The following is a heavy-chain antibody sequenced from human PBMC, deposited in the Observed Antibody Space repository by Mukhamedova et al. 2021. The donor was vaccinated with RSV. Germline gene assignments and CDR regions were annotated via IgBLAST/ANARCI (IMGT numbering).Heavy chain of an antibody. CDR3: ARDSYGDYAYYYSGMDV. J-gene: IGHJ6*02. Sequence: GQGLEWMGIINPSGGSTSYAQKFQGRVTMTRDTSTSTVYMELSSLRSEDTAVYYCARDSYGDYAYYYSGMDVWGQGTTVTVSS. D-gene: IGHD4-17*01. V-gene: IGHV1-46*01. CDR2: INPSGGST.